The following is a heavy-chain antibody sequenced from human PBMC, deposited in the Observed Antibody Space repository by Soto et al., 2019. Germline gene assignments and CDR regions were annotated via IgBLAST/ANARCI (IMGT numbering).Heavy chain of an antibody. CDR1: GYYISNYY. D-gene: IGHD5-18*01. J-gene: IGHJ4*02. Sequence: SETLSHTCTFSGYYISNYYWNWVRQAPGKGLEWIGYIYYSGSTNYNPSLKSRVTISVDTSKNQFSLKLSSVTAADTAVYYCARDNGYSYGYTLDHWGQGTLVTVSS. V-gene: IGHV4-59*01. CDR2: IYYSGST. CDR3: ARDNGYSYGYTLDH.